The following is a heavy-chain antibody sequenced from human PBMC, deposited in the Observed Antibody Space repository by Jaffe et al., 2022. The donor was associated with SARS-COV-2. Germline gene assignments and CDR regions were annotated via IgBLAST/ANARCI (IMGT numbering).Heavy chain of an antibody. V-gene: IGHV3-48*03. CDR2: INSGGDDK. Sequence: EVQLVESGGGLVQPGGSLRLSCAASGFTFSNYEMNWVRQAPGKGLEWVSYINSGGDDKHYADSVKGRFTISRDNAKNSLFLQMNSLRADDTALYYCVRDGRQYEGAYRRFDHWGQGTLVTVSS. CDR1: GFTFSNYE. D-gene: IGHD3-16*01. J-gene: IGHJ4*02. CDR3: VRDGRQYEGAYRRFDH.